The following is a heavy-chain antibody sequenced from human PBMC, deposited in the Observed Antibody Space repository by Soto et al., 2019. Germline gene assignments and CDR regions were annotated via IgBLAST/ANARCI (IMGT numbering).Heavy chain of an antibody. CDR1: GYTFTSYD. CDR3: ARGQVVVVVVAAALGFDP. V-gene: IGHV1-8*01. CDR2: MNPNSGNT. D-gene: IGHD2-15*01. J-gene: IGHJ5*02. Sequence: ASVKVSCKASGYTFTSYDINWVRQATGQGLEWMGWMNPNSGNTGYAQKFQGRVTMTRNTSISTAYMELSSLRSEDTAVYYCARGQVVVVVVAAALGFDPWGQGTLVTVSS.